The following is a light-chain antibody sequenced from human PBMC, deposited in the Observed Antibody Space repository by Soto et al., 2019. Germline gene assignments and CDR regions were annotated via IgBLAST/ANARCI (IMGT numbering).Light chain of an antibody. CDR1: QNLLHSNGYNY. CDR2: VGS. Sequence: IMMTRSPLSLSVTPGEPASISCRSSQNLLHSNGYNYLDWYLQKPGQSPQVLIYVGSNRASGVPDRFSGSGSGTDFTLKISRVEDEDVGVYYCMQALQTPTFGRGTKVDIK. V-gene: IGKV2-28*01. J-gene: IGKJ1*01. CDR3: MQALQTPT.